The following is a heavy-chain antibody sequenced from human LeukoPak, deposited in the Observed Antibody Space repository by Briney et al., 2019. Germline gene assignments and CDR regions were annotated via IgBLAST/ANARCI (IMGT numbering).Heavy chain of an antibody. CDR1: GFTFSSYG. Sequence: GGSLRLSCAASGFTFSSYGMHWVRQAPGKGLEWVAVIWYDGSYKYYADSVKGRFTISRDNAKNSLYLQMNSLRVADTAVYYCAPGRYYFDYWGQGTLVTVSS. J-gene: IGHJ4*02. CDR3: APGRYYFDY. V-gene: IGHV3-33*03. D-gene: IGHD1-14*01. CDR2: IWYDGSYK.